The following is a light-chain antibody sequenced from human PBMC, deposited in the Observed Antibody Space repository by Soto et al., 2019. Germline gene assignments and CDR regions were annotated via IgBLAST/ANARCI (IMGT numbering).Light chain of an antibody. CDR1: QSISTY. J-gene: IGKJ5*01. Sequence: DIQMTQSPSSLSASVGDRVTITCRASQSISTYVNWYQQKPGQAPNLLISAASTLRSWVPSRFSGSGSGTDFTLTINSLQPEDFATYFCQQSYSVPITFGQGTRLDIK. V-gene: IGKV1-39*01. CDR2: AAS. CDR3: QQSYSVPIT.